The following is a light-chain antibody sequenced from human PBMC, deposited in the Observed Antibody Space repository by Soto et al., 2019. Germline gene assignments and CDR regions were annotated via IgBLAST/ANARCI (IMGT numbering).Light chain of an antibody. CDR1: QSVSSN. Sequence: EIVMTQSPATLSVSPGERATLSCRASQSVSSNLAWYQQKPGQAPRLLIYGASTRATGIPARFSGSGSRTELPLTISSLQTEDFAVYYSQRYNTWRAAYPLGQGTQLQIK. CDR3: QRYNTWRAAYP. J-gene: IGKJ2*01. CDR2: GAS. V-gene: IGKV3-15*01.